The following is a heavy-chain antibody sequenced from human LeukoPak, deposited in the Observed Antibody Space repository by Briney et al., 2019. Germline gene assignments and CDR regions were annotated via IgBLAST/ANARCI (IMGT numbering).Heavy chain of an antibody. CDR1: GYTFTSYG. J-gene: IGHJ4*02. Sequence: ASVKVSCKAPGYTFTSYGISWVRQAPGQGLEWMGWISAYNGNTNYAQKLQGRVTMTTDTSTSTAYMELRSLRSDDTAVYYCARDSPYYYDSSGYFGYWGQGTLVTVSS. CDR3: ARDSPYYYDSSGYFGY. CDR2: ISAYNGNT. V-gene: IGHV1-18*01. D-gene: IGHD3-22*01.